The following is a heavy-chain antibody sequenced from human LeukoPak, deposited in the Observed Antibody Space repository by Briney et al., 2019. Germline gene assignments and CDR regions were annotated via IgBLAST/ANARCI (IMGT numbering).Heavy chain of an antibody. CDR3: AKAWDSSGWGPQYFYH. CDR1: GFTFSTYA. CDR2: VSGDGGRT. D-gene: IGHD6-19*01. J-gene: IGHJ1*01. Sequence: GGSLRLSCAASGFTFSTYAMNWVRQAPGKGLEWVSAVSGDGGRTYYADSVKGGFTISRDNSKNTLYLQMNSLRAEDTAVYYCAKAWDSSGWGPQYFYHWGQGTLVTVSS. V-gene: IGHV3-23*01.